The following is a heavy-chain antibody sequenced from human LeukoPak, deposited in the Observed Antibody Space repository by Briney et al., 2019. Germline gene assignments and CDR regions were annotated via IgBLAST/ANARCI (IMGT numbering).Heavy chain of an antibody. Sequence: NPGGSLRLSCAASGFTFSSYGMHWVRQAPGKGLEWVAVISYDGNNKYYADSVKGRFTISRDNSKNTLYLQMNSLRAEDTAVYYCAKDMVSDCSGTSCWVWSTYYYYCGMDVWGQGTTVTVSS. V-gene: IGHV3-30*18. CDR3: AKDMVSDCSGTSCWVWSTYYYYCGMDV. D-gene: IGHD2-2*01. CDR2: ISYDGNNK. CDR1: GFTFSSYG. J-gene: IGHJ6*02.